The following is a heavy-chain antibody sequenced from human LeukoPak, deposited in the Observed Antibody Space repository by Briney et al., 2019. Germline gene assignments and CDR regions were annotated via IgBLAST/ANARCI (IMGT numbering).Heavy chain of an antibody. Sequence: GGSLRLSCTVSGFTVSSNSMSWVRQAPGKGLVWVSRINSDGINTSYADSVKGRFTISRDNSKNTVYLQMNSLRAEDTALYYCAKDHVNAGRLDYWGQGTPVTVSS. CDR1: GFTVSSNS. CDR2: INSDGINT. V-gene: IGHV3-74*01. D-gene: IGHD6-13*01. J-gene: IGHJ4*02. CDR3: AKDHVNAGRLDY.